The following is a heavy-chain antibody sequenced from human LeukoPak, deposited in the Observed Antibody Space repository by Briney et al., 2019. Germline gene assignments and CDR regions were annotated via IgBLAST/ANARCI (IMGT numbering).Heavy chain of an antibody. CDR3: ARDSSVWYHWFDP. CDR2: MYPNSGNT. D-gene: IGHD6-19*01. V-gene: IGHV1-8*03. J-gene: IGHJ5*02. CDR1: GYTFTSYD. Sequence: SVKVSCKASGYTFTSYDINWVRQANGQGLEWMGWMYPNSGNTGYAQKFQGRVTITRNTSISTAYMELSSLRSEDTAVYYCARDSSVWYHWFDPWGQGTLVTVSS.